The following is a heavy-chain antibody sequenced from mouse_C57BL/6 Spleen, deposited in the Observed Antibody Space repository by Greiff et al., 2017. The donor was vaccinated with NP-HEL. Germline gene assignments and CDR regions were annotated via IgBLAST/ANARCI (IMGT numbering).Heavy chain of an antibody. D-gene: IGHD1-1*01. CDR1: GYTFTSYW. Sequence: QVQLQQPGAELVKPGASVKLSCKASGYTFTSYWMHWVKQRPGQGLEWIGMIHPNSGSTNYNEKFKSKATLTVDKSSSTAYMQLGSLTSEDSAVYYCARELRNYFDYWGKGTTLTVSS. CDR2: IHPNSGST. CDR3: ARELRNYFDY. V-gene: IGHV1-64*01. J-gene: IGHJ2*01.